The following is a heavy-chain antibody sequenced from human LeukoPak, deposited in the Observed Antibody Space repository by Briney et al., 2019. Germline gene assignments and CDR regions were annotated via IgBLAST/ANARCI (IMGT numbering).Heavy chain of an antibody. Sequence: ASVKVSCKASGYTFTGYYMHWVRQGPGQGLEWVGWINPNSGGTNYAQKFQGRVTMTRDTSISTAYMELSRLRSDDTAVYYCARDRAGYYGSGSYYNVYYYYYYGMDVWGQGTTVTVSS. CDR1: GYTFTGYY. V-gene: IGHV1-2*02. J-gene: IGHJ6*02. CDR3: ARDRAGYYGSGSYYNVYYYYYYGMDV. CDR2: INPNSGGT. D-gene: IGHD3-10*01.